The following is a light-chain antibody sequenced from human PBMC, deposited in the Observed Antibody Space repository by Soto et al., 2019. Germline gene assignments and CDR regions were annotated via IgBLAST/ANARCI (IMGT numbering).Light chain of an antibody. CDR1: QSVSSN. J-gene: IGKJ1*01. Sequence: IVRTQSPATLSVSPGDRATLSCRASQSVSSNLAWYQHKPGQAPRLLIYGASSRATGIPDRFSGSGSGTDFTLIISRLEPEDFAVYYCQQYGNSPWTFGQGTKV. V-gene: IGKV3-20*01. CDR2: GAS. CDR3: QQYGNSPWT.